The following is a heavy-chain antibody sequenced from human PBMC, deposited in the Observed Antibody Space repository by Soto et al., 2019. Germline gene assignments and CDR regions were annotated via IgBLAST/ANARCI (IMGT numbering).Heavy chain of an antibody. CDR3: ARARHYYDSSGYLVTGAFDI. Sequence: PGGSLRLSCAASGFTFSSYEMNWVRQAPGKGLEWVSYISSSGSTRYYSDSVKGRFTISRDNAKNSLYLQMNSLRAEDTAVYYCARARHYYDSSGYLVTGAFDIWGQGTMVTVSS. D-gene: IGHD3-22*01. J-gene: IGHJ3*02. CDR2: ISSSGSTR. CDR1: GFTFSSYE. V-gene: IGHV3-48*03.